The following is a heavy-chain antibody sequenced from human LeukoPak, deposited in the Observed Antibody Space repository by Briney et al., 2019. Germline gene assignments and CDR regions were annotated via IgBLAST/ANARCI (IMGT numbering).Heavy chain of an antibody. CDR3: ASGKYSGYDFVGSLDY. CDR2: IYYSGST. Sequence: SETLSLTCTVSGGSISSGDYYWSWIRQPPGKGLEWIGYIYYSGSTYYNPSLKSRVTISVDTSKNQFSPKLSSVTAADTAVYYCASGKYSGYDFVGSLDYWGQGTLVTVSS. D-gene: IGHD5-12*01. V-gene: IGHV4-30-4*01. CDR1: GGSISSGDYY. J-gene: IGHJ4*02.